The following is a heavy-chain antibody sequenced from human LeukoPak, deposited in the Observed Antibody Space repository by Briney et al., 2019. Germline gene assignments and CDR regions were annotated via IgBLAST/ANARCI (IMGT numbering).Heavy chain of an antibody. CDR1: GYTFTSYD. CDR2: MNPNSGNT. D-gene: IGHD3-22*01. CDR3: ARGSGQNSYDSSGWIDY. J-gene: IGHJ4*02. Sequence: ASVKVSCKASGYTFTSYDINWVRQATGQGLEWMGWMNPNSGNTGYAQKFQGRVTMTRNTSISTAYMELSSLRSEDTAVYYCARGSGQNSYDSSGWIDYWGQGTLVTVSS. V-gene: IGHV1-8*01.